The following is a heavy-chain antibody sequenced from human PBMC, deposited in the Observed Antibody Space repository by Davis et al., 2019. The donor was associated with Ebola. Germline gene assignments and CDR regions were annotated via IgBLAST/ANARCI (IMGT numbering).Heavy chain of an antibody. CDR2: ISSSGGST. Sequence: PGGSLRLSCAASGFTFSNYGMHWVRQAPGKGLKYVSAISSSGGSTYYADSVKGRFTISRDNSKNTLYLQMNSLRAEDTAIYYCAKSNQWREYFNSWGQGTLVTVSS. D-gene: IGHD6-19*01. CDR3: AKSNQWREYFNS. J-gene: IGHJ4*02. CDR1: GFTFSNYG. V-gene: IGHV3-64*04.